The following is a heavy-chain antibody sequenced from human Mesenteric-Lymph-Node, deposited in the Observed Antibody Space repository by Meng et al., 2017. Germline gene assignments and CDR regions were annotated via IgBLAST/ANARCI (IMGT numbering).Heavy chain of an antibody. CDR2: TSYVGTNE. Sequence: GGSLRLSCAASGFTFSSYDMHWVRQAPGKGLEWVAVTSYVGTNEYYADSVKGRFAISRDDSKSTLFLQVNSLRAEDTAVYYCARGRYDSSWHINYWGQGTLVTVSS. D-gene: IGHD6-13*01. CDR3: ARGRYDSSWHINY. CDR1: GFTFSSYD. J-gene: IGHJ4*02. V-gene: IGHV3-30*01.